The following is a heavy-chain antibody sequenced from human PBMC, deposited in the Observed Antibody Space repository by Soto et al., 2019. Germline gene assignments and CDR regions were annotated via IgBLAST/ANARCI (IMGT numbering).Heavy chain of an antibody. D-gene: IGHD6-19*01. J-gene: IGHJ1*01. CDR3: AKEQGIAVAGTVYFQH. CDR1: GGSVSSGNYY. CDR2: IYYSGIT. Sequence: SETLSLTCTVSGGSVSSGNYYWNWIRQPPGKGLDWIGYIYYSGITNYNPSLKSRVTISVDTSKNQFSLKLRSVTAADTAVYYCAKEQGIAVAGTVYFQHWGQGTLVTVSS. V-gene: IGHV4-61*01.